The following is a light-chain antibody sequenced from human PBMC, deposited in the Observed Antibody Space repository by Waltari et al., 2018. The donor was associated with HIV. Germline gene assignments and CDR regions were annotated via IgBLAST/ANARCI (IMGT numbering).Light chain of an antibody. CDR3: ATWDDSLNGVL. V-gene: IGLV1-47*01. J-gene: IGLJ2*01. CDR1: SSNIGSNS. Sequence: SVLTQPPSASGTPGQKVTISCSGSSSNIGSNSVFWYQQLPGAAPRRLIYRDTRRRWGVPGRFSGSKSGTSASVAVSGLRAEDEAVYSCATWDDSLNGVLFGGGTNLNVL. CDR2: RDT.